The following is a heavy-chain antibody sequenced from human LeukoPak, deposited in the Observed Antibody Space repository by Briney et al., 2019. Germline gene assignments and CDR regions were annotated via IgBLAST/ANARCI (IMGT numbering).Heavy chain of an antibody. Sequence: MPSETLSLTCAVYGGSFSGYYWSWIRQPPGKGLEWIGEINHSGSTNYNPSLKSRVTISVDTSKNQFSLKLSSVTAADTAVYYCARVVGYYGIGGYWGQGTLVTVSS. V-gene: IGHV4-34*01. CDR2: INHSGST. CDR1: GGSFSGYY. CDR3: ARVVGYYGIGGY. D-gene: IGHD3-10*01. J-gene: IGHJ4*02.